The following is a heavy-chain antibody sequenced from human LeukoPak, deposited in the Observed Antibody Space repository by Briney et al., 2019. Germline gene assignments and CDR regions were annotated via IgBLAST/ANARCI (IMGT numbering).Heavy chain of an antibody. Sequence: GGSLRLSCTASGFTFSSYSMNWVRQAPGKGLEWVSYISSSSSTIYYADSVKGRFTISRDNAKNSLYLQMNSLRAEDTAVYYSARDTSNPSYSNYWYFDLWGHGTLVTVSS. V-gene: IGHV3-48*04. CDR3: ARDTSNPSYSNYWYFDL. J-gene: IGHJ2*01. D-gene: IGHD4-11*01. CDR2: ISSSSSTI. CDR1: GFTFSSYS.